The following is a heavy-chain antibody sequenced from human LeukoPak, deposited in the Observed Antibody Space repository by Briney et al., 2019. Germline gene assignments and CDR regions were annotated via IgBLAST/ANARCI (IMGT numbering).Heavy chain of an antibody. CDR2: ISYDGSNK. CDR3: ARDTRGARDNYFDY. CDR1: GFTFSSYA. V-gene: IGHV3-30-3*01. J-gene: IGHJ4*02. D-gene: IGHD3-16*01. Sequence: PGGSLRLSCAASGFTFSSYAMHWVRQASGKGLEWVAVISYDGSNKYYADSVKGRFTISRDNSKNTLCLQMNSLRAKDTAVYYCARDTRGARDNYFDYWGQGTLVTVSS.